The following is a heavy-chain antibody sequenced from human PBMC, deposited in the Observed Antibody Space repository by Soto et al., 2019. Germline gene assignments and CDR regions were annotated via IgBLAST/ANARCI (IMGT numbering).Heavy chain of an antibody. V-gene: IGHV4-31*03. CDR1: GGSFSSGIYS. CDR3: TIGPIGRVSDI. D-gene: IGHD3-10*01. J-gene: IGHJ3*02. CDR2: IYDSGST. Sequence: QVQLQESGPGLVKPSQTLSLTCTVSGGSFSSGIYSWSWIRQLPGRGLEWMGYIYDSGSTFYRPSLKSRVNIWMDRSKNQFAMELNSVAAADTAVYYCTIGPIGRVSDIWGQGTVVTVSS.